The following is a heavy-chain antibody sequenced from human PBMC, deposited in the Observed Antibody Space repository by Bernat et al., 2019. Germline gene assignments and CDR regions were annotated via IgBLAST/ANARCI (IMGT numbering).Heavy chain of an antibody. Sequence: EVQLVQSGGGSAPPGGSLTLSCVASGFTFSSYEFNWVRQTPERGLEWLAYISSSGSNVYYADSVKGRFTLSRDKAKSSLFLQMNRLRGEDTALYYCARDQRLSNLDASDVWGQGRMVIVSS. D-gene: IGHD6-19*01. V-gene: IGHV3-48*03. CDR2: ISSSGSNV. CDR1: GFTFSSYE. CDR3: ARDQRLSNLDASDV. J-gene: IGHJ3*01.